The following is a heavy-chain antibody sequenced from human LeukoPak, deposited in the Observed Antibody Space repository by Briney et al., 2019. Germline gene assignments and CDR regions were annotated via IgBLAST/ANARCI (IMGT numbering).Heavy chain of an antibody. CDR1: GFTFSSYS. D-gene: IGHD3-3*02. CDR2: IGSSSSTI. V-gene: IGHV3-48*01. Sequence: PGGSLRLSCAASGFTFSSYSMNWVRQAPGKGLEWVSYIGSSSSTIYYADSVKGRFTISRDNAKNSLCLQMNSLRAEDTAVYYCARTRGISNWFDPWGQGTLVTVSS. J-gene: IGHJ5*02. CDR3: ARTRGISNWFDP.